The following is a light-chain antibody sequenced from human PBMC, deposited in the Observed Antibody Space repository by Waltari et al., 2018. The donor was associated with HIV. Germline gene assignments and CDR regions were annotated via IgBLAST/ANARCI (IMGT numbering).Light chain of an antibody. Sequence: ELVMTQSPATLSVSPGERATLSCRASQSVSSNLAWYQQKPGQAPRLLIYGASTRATGIPARFSGSGSGTDFTLSISRLEPEDFAVYYCQQYDISPWTFGQGTKVEI. V-gene: IGKV3-15*01. CDR2: GAS. CDR3: QQYDISPWT. J-gene: IGKJ1*01. CDR1: QSVSSN.